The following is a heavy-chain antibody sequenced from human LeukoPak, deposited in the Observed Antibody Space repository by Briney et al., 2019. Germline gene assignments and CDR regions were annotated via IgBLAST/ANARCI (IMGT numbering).Heavy chain of an antibody. Sequence: SQTLSLTCTVSGGSISSGGYYWSWIRQHPGKGLEWIGYIYYSGSTYYNPSLKSRVTISVDTSKNQFSLKLSSVTAADTAVYYCAKGIAAAGTRYGFAYWGQGTLVTVSS. V-gene: IGHV4-31*03. J-gene: IGHJ4*02. CDR3: AKGIAAAGTRYGFAY. CDR1: GGSISSGGYY. CDR2: IYYSGST. D-gene: IGHD6-13*01.